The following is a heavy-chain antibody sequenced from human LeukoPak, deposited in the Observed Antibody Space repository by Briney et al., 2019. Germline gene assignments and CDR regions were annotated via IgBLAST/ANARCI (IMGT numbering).Heavy chain of an antibody. CDR2: AVQTNRGGIT. CDR1: GFIFKNAW. Sequence: GGSLRLSCVGSGFIFKNAWMTWVRQAPGKGLEWVGRAVQTNRGGITEYAAPVKGRFTISRDDSTSTLYLQMSSLKTEDTGVYYCATGFTSSAHDGYWGQGTLVTVSA. CDR3: ATGFTSSAHDGY. J-gene: IGHJ4*02. V-gene: IGHV3-15*04. D-gene: IGHD2/OR15-2a*01.